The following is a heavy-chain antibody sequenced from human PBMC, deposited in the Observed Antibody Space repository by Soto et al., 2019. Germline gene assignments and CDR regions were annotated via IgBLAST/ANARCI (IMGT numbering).Heavy chain of an antibody. CDR2: INADNSNT. D-gene: IGHD3-16*01. J-gene: IGHJ4*02. Sequence: QVQLVQSGAEEKKPGASVKVSCKASGYTFTGYAMHWVRQAPGQRLEWMGWINADNSNTKYSQKFQGRVTITRDTSASTAYMELSSLRPEDTAVYYWAGSAVSPYGGLMGPVDYWGPGNLVTVSS. CDR1: GYTFTGYA. CDR3: AGSAVSPYGGLMGPVDY. V-gene: IGHV1-3*05.